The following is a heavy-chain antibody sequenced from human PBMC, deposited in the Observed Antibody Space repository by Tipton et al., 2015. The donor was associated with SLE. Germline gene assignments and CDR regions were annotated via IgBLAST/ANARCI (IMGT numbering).Heavy chain of an antibody. Sequence: QLVQSGGGLVKPGGSLRLSCTASGFTVSSKYMSWVSQAPGKGLEWVSVIFSGSRIFYADSVMGRFTISRDNSKNTVYLQMNGLRAEDTAVYYCARGGDDYGGKPFDYWGQGTLVTVSS. D-gene: IGHD4-23*01. V-gene: IGHV3-66*01. CDR3: ARGGDDYGGKPFDY. CDR1: GFTVSSKY. CDR2: IFSGSRI. J-gene: IGHJ4*02.